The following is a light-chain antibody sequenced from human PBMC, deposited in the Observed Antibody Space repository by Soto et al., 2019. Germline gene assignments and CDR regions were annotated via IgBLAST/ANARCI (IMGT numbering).Light chain of an antibody. CDR1: STDVGDFNY. CDR2: DVT. CDR3: SSYSSSTTNVV. V-gene: IGLV2-14*03. Sequence: QSALTQPASVSGSPGRSVTISCTGTSTDVGDFNYVSWYQHLPGRAPKLIIYDVTNRPSGISYRFSASKSGRTASLTISGLQAEDEADYSCSSYSSSTTNVVFGGGTKLTVL. J-gene: IGLJ2*01.